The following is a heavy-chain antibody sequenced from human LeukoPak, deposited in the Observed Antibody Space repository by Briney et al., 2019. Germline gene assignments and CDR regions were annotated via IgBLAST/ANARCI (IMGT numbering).Heavy chain of an antibody. CDR2: MNPNSGNT. V-gene: IGHV1-8*01. J-gene: IGHJ5*02. Sequence: GASVKVSCKASGYTFTSYDINWVRQATGQGLEWMGWMNPNSGNTGYAQKFQGRVTMTRNTSISTAYMELSSLRSEDTAVYYCARGTGYCSSTSCPNWFDPWGQGTLVTVSS. CDR1: GYTFTSYD. D-gene: IGHD2-2*01. CDR3: ARGTGYCSSTSCPNWFDP.